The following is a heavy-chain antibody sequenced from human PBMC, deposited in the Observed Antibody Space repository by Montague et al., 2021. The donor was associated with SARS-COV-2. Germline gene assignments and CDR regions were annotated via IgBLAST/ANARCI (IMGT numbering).Heavy chain of an antibody. J-gene: IGHJ3*02. CDR3: ASVPPDYYDRSGYYSGAFDI. V-gene: IGHV4-61*02. Sequence: TLSLTCTVSGGSISSGSYYWSWIRQPAGKGLEWIGRIYTSGSTNYNLSLKIPVTISVATSKNQLSLKLSTATAADTAVCYWASVPPDYYDRSGYYSGAFDIWGQGTMVTVSS. CDR1: GGSISSGSYY. D-gene: IGHD3-22*01. CDR2: IYTSGST.